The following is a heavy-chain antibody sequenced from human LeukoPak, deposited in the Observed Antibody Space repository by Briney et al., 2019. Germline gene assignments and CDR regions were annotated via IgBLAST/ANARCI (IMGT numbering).Heavy chain of an antibody. CDR3: AKTRERAHTDYYYVDV. Sequence: PSETLSLTCAVSGYSISSGYYWGWIRQPPGKGLEWIGSIYHSESTYYNPSLKSRVTISVDTSKNQFSLKLSSVTAADTAVYYCAKTRERAHTDYYYVDVWGKGTTVTVSS. CDR2: IYHSEST. V-gene: IGHV4-38-2*01. J-gene: IGHJ6*03. CDR1: GYSISSGYY.